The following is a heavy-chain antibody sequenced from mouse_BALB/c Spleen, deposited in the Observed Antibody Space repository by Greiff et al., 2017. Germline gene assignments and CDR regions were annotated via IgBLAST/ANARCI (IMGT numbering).Heavy chain of an antibody. CDR2: ISSGGST. D-gene: IGHD2-12*01. Sequence: EVQRVESGGGLVQPGGSRKLSCAASGFTFSSYAMSWVRQTPEKRLEWVASISSGGSTYYPDSVKGRFTISRDNARNILYLQMSSLRSEDTAMYYCARGHDEFAYWGQGTLVTVSA. CDR1: GFTFSSYA. J-gene: IGHJ3*01. CDR3: ARGHDEFAY. V-gene: IGHV5-6-5*01.